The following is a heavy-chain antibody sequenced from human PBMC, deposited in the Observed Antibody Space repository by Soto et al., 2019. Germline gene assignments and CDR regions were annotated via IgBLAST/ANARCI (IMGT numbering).Heavy chain of an antibody. CDR3: ARGIAVAGRTGYYYYYGMDV. CDR1: GFTFSSYG. V-gene: IGHV3-33*01. D-gene: IGHD6-19*01. CDR2: IWYDGSNK. J-gene: IGHJ6*02. Sequence: GGSLRLSCAASGFTFSSYGMHWVRQAPGKGLEWVAVIWYDGSNKYYADSAKGRFTISRDNSKNTLYLQMNSLRAEDTAVYYCARGIAVAGRTGYYYYYGMDVWGQGTTVTVSS.